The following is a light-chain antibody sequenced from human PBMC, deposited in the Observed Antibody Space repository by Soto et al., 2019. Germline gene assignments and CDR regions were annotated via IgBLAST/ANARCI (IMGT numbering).Light chain of an antibody. CDR1: QNISVW. Sequence: DIQMTQSPSTLSASVGDVVTITCRASQNISVWLAWYQQRPGKATKFLIYDASNLETGVSSRFSGSGSETEFTLNIRSMQPDDFATYYCQQYDSSSQTFGQGAKLDSK. CDR3: QQYDSSSQT. J-gene: IGKJ2*01. CDR2: DAS. V-gene: IGKV1-5*01.